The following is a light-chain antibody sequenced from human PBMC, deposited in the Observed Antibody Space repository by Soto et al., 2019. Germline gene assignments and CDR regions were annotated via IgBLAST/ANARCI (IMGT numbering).Light chain of an antibody. CDR2: STS. J-gene: IGKJ4*01. V-gene: IGKV3-20*01. CDR3: QQYNDSPLT. CDR1: QSISSSY. Sequence: EIVLTQSPGTLSLSPGERATLSCRASQSISSSYLAWYQQKLGQAPRLLIHSTSSRATGIPDRFSGSGSGTDFTLTSSRLAPEDFAVYYCQQYNDSPLTFGGGTKVEIK.